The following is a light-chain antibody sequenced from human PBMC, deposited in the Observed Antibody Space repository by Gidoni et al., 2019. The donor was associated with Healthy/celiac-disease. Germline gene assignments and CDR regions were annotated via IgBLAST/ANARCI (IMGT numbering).Light chain of an antibody. CDR3: QQSYSTPPLT. Sequence: IQMTQSPSSLSASVGDRVTITSRASQSISSYLNWYQQKPGKAPKLLIYAASSLQRGVPSRFRGSGSGTEFTLTISSLQPEDVATYYCQQSYSTPPLTFGGGTKVEIK. CDR1: QSISSY. J-gene: IGKJ4*02. CDR2: AAS. V-gene: IGKV1-39*01.